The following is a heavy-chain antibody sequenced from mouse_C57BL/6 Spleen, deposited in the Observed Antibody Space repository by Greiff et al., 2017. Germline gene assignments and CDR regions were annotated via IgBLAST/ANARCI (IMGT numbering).Heavy chain of an antibody. Sequence: VQLQQSGPELVKPGASVKISCKASGYTFTDYYMNWVKQSHGKSLEWIGDINPNNGGTSYNQKFKGKATLTVDKSSSTAYMELRSLTSEDSAVYYCARKEANWYAMDYWGQGTSVTVSS. J-gene: IGHJ4*01. D-gene: IGHD4-1*01. CDR3: ARKEANWYAMDY. CDR1: GYTFTDYY. CDR2: INPNNGGT. V-gene: IGHV1-26*01.